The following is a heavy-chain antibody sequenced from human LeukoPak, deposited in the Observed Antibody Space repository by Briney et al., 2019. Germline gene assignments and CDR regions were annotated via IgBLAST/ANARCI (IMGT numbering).Heavy chain of an antibody. V-gene: IGHV3-66*02. D-gene: IGHD1-26*01. Sequence: GGSLRLSCAASGFTVSSNYMSWVRQAPGKGLEWVSVIYTGGSTYYADSVKGRFTISRDNSKHTLYLQMNSLRAEDTAVYYCARADFVKWWFDPWGQGTLVTVSS. CDR2: IYTGGST. CDR1: GFTVSSNY. CDR3: ARADFVKWWFDP. J-gene: IGHJ5*02.